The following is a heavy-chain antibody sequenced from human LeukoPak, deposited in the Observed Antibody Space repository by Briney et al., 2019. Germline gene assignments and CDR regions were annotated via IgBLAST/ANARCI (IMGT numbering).Heavy chain of an antibody. Sequence: GGSLRLSCAASGFTFSSYEMNWVRQAPGKGLEWVSYTSSSGSTVYYADSVKGRFTISRGNAKNSLYLQMNSLRAEDTAVYYCARGTYGSGNYYKVYWGQGTLVTVSS. D-gene: IGHD3-10*01. CDR3: ARGTYGSGNYYKVY. CDR1: GFTFSSYE. V-gene: IGHV3-48*03. J-gene: IGHJ4*02. CDR2: TSSSGSTV.